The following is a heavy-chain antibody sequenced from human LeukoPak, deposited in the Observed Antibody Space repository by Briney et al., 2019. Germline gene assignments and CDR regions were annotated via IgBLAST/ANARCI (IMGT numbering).Heavy chain of an antibody. J-gene: IGHJ3*02. CDR1: GGTFSSYA. D-gene: IGHD3-16*01. V-gene: IGHV1-69*13. Sequence: SVKVSCKASGGTFSSYAISWVRQPPGQGLEWMGGIIPIFGTANYAQKCQGRVTITADESTSTAYMELSSLRSEDTAVYYCALVTTFGPAGAFDIWGQGTMVAVSS. CDR2: IIPIFGTA. CDR3: ALVTTFGPAGAFDI.